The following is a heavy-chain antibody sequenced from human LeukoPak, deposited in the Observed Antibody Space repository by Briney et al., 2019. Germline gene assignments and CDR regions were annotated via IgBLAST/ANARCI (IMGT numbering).Heavy chain of an antibody. CDR2: IKSKTDGGTT. V-gene: IGHV3-15*01. D-gene: IGHD3-16*01. CDR1: GFTFSNAW. Sequence: PGGSLRLSCAASGFTFSNAWMSWVRQAPGKGLEWVGRIKSKTDGGTTDYAAPVKGRFTISRDNPKDSLYLQMNSLRAEDTAIYYCARDDGLWVIDIWGQGTMVTVSS. J-gene: IGHJ3*02. CDR3: ARDDGLWVIDI.